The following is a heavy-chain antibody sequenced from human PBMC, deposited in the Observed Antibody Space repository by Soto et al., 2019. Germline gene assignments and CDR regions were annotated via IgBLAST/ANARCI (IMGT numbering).Heavy chain of an antibody. D-gene: IGHD2-15*01. V-gene: IGHV1-46*01. CDR3: ARLVVAGVDY. J-gene: IGHJ4*02. Sequence: ASVNVSCKSSGYTFTSYYIHWVRQAPGQGLEWMGIINPSGGSTSYAQKFQGRVTMTRDTSTSTVYMELSSLRSEDTAVYYCARLVVAGVDYWGQGTLVTVSS. CDR2: INPSGGST. CDR1: GYTFTSYY.